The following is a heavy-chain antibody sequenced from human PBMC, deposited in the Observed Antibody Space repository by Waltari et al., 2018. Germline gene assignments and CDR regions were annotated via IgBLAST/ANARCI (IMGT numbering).Heavy chain of an antibody. D-gene: IGHD5-18*01. J-gene: IGHJ4*02. CDR1: GFTVSNNY. CDR3: ARVTHLQGYSYGYFFDY. V-gene: IGHV3-53*01. CDR2: IYSGGNT. Sequence: EVQLVESGGRLIHPGGSLRLSCAASGFTVSNNYMSWVRQAPGKGLEWVSVIYSGGNTYYADSVKGRFTIYRDNSKNKVYLQMDRLTDEDTALYYCARVTHLQGYSYGYFFDYWGQGTLVTVSS.